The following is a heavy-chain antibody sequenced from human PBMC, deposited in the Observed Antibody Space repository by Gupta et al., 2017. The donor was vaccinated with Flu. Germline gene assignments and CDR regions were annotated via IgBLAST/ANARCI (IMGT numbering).Heavy chain of an antibody. CDR1: GFSLNTGGVG. CDR2: IYWDDDK. V-gene: IGHV2-5*02. CDR3: AHRKDGNYYFDY. J-gene: IGHJ4*02. Sequence: QITLKESGPTLVKPTQTLTLTCTFSGFSLNTGGVGVGWIRQPPGKALEWLALIYWDDDKRYSPSLKSRLTITKDTSKNQVVLTMTNMDPVDTATYYCAHRKDGNYYFDYWGQGTLVTVSS.